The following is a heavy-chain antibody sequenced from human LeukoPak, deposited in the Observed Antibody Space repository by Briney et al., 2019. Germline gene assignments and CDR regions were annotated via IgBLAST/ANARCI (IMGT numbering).Heavy chain of an antibody. Sequence: GGSLRLSCAASGFTFSSYWMSWVRQAPGKGLEWVANIRQDGGDEYYVDSVKGRFTISRDNAKNSPYLQMNVLRVEDTAFYYCARDWVSLSSGRVFDYWGQGTLVTVSS. CDR1: GFTFSSYW. CDR2: IRQDGGDE. J-gene: IGHJ4*02. D-gene: IGHD3-22*01. CDR3: ARDWVSLSSGRVFDY. V-gene: IGHV3-7*01.